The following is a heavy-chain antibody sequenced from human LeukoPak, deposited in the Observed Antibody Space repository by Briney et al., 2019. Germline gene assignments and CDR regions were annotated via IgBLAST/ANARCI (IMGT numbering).Heavy chain of an antibody. Sequence: SETLSLTCTVSGGSLSSYYWSWIRQPPGKGLEWIGYIYYSGSTNYNPSLKSRVTISVDTSKNQFSLKLSSVTAADTAVYYCARDRPHFGVVIDAFDIWGQGTMVTVSS. V-gene: IGHV4-59*01. J-gene: IGHJ3*02. CDR1: GGSLSSYY. D-gene: IGHD3-3*01. CDR2: IYYSGST. CDR3: ARDRPHFGVVIDAFDI.